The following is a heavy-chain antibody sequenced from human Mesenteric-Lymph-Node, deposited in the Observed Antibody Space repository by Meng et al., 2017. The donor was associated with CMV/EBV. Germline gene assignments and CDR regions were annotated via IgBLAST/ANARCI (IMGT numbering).Heavy chain of an antibody. D-gene: IGHD3-10*01. CDR1: GFTFSSYG. Sequence: GESLKISCAASGFTFSSYGMHWVRQAPGKGLEWVAVIWYDGSNKYYADSVKGRFTISRDNSKNTLYLQMNSLRAEDTAVYYCAKVEVRGVNYYYGMDVWGQGTTVTVSS. CDR3: AKVEVRGVNYYYGMDV. J-gene: IGHJ6*02. V-gene: IGHV3-33*06. CDR2: IWYDGSNK.